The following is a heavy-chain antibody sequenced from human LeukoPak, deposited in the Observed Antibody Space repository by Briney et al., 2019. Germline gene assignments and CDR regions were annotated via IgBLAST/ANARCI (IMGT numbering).Heavy chain of an antibody. D-gene: IGHD2/OR15-2a*01. J-gene: IGHJ6*03. CDR3: ARVDSNSYYYYYYYMDV. Sequence: GGSLRLSCAASGFTFSSYNMNWVRQAQGKGLEWVSYISSSSTTIYYADSVKGRFTISRDNAKNSLYLQMNSLRAEDTAVYYCARVDSNSYYYYYYYMDVWGKGTTVTVSS. CDR1: GFTFSSYN. V-gene: IGHV3-48*01. CDR2: ISSSSTTI.